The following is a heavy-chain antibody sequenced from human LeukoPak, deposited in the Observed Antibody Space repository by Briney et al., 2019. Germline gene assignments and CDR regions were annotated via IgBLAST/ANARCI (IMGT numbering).Heavy chain of an antibody. CDR2: INSDGSST. J-gene: IGHJ6*02. CDR1: GFTFSSDW. D-gene: IGHD6-6*01. V-gene: IGHV3-74*01. CDR3: ARGYSSSSGHGMDV. Sequence: GGSLRLSCAASGFTFSSDWMHWVRQAPAKGLVWVSRINSDGSSTSYADSVKGRFTISRDNAKKALYQQMSSLRAEDTAVYYCARGYSSSSGHGMDVWGQRTTATVSS.